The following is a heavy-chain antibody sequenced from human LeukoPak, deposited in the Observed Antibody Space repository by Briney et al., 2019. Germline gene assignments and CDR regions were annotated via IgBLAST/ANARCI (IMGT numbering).Heavy chain of an antibody. CDR2: IYPMLGVD. D-gene: IGHD1-14*01. J-gene: IGHJ4*02. V-gene: IGHV1-69*04. Sequence: ASVNVSCKASGGSFSTYAVSWVRQAPGQGLEWMGRIYPMLGVDNYAQRFQGRVTITADKSTGTAYMELNSLTSEDTAVYYCAREGSGTSSPMAYWGQGTLVTVSS. CDR1: GGSFSTYA. CDR3: AREGSGTSSPMAY.